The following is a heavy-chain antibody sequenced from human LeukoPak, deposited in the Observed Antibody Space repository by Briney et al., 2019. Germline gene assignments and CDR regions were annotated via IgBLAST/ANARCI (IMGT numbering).Heavy chain of an antibody. CDR3: ARDLGVSIAAAGAS. Sequence: GASVKVSCKASGCTFSSYAISWVRQAPGQGLEWMGGIIPIFGTANYAQKFQGRVTITTDESTSTAYMELSSLRSEDTAVYYCARDLGVSIAAAGASWGQGTLVTVSS. CDR1: GCTFSSYA. V-gene: IGHV1-69*05. D-gene: IGHD6-13*01. CDR2: IIPIFGTA. J-gene: IGHJ5*02.